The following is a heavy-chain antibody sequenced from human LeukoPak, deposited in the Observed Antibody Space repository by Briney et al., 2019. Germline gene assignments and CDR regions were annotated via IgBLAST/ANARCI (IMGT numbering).Heavy chain of an antibody. CDR2: IYSGGST. CDR3: ARYRNYYDSSGYYPFDY. J-gene: IGHJ4*02. Sequence: PGGSLRLSCAASGFTVSSNYMSWVRQAPGRGLEWVSIIYSGGSTYYADSVKGRFTISRDNSKNTLYLQMNSLRAEDTAVYYCARYRNYYDSSGYYPFDYWGQGSLVTASS. D-gene: IGHD3-22*01. CDR1: GFTVSSNY. V-gene: IGHV3-53*01.